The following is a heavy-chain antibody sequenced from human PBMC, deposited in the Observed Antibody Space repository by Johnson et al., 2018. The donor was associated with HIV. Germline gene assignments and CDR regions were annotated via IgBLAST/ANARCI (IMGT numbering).Heavy chain of an antibody. V-gene: IGHV3-66*01. J-gene: IGHJ3*02. Sequence: VQLVESGGGLVQSGGSLRLSCAASGCTVSSNYMNWVRQAPGQGLEWVSVIYSGGSTYYADSVKGRFTIYRDNSKNTLYLLMNSLRAEDTAVYYCAKEGNFSSWNPDAFDIWGQGTMVTVSS. CDR1: GCTVSSNY. D-gene: IGHD6-13*01. CDR2: IYSGGST. CDR3: AKEGNFSSWNPDAFDI.